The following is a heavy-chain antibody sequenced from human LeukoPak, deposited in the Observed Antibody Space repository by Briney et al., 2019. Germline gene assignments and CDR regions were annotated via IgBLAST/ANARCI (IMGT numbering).Heavy chain of an antibody. CDR3: ARDPHYTSNLDY. V-gene: IGHV1-2*02. Sequence: ASVKVSCKASGYTFTGYYMHWVRQAPGQGLEWMGWINPNSGGTNYAQKFQGRVNMTRDTSISTAYMELSRLRSDDTAVYYCARDPHYTSNLDYWGQGTLVTVSS. CDR2: INPNSGGT. CDR1: GYTFTGYY. D-gene: IGHD3-3*01. J-gene: IGHJ4*02.